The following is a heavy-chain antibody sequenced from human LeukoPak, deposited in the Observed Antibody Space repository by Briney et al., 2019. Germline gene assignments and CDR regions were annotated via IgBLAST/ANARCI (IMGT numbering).Heavy chain of an antibody. CDR2: ISTGSSTI. D-gene: IGHD3-9*01. CDR3: ARDFAGWGYFDL. CDR1: GFTFSSYS. Sequence: GGSLRLSCAASGFTFSSYSMNWVRRAPGKGLEWVSHISTGSSTIYHADSVKGRFTISRDNAKNSLYLQMNSLRAEDTAVYYCARDFAGWGYFDLWGRGTQVTVSS. V-gene: IGHV3-48*01. J-gene: IGHJ2*01.